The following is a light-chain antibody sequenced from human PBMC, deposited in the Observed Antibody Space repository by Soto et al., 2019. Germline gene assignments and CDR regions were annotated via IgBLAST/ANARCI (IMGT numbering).Light chain of an antibody. J-gene: IGKJ4*01. CDR2: DAS. Sequence: EIVLTQSPATLSLSPGERATLSCRASQSVSSYLGWYQQRPGQAPRLLIYDASNRATGIPARFSGSGSGTDFTLTIRSLEPEDFAVYYCKQRSSWPPTFGGGTKVDIK. V-gene: IGKV3-11*01. CDR1: QSVSSY. CDR3: KQRSSWPPT.